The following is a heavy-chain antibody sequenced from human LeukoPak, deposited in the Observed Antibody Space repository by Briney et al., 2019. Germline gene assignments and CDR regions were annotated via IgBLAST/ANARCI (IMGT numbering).Heavy chain of an antibody. V-gene: IGHV3-21*01. CDR3: ARDFSEIAAAGALDY. D-gene: IGHD6-13*01. CDR1: GFTFSSYS. Sequence: PGGSLRLSCAASGFTFSSYSMNWVRQAPGKGLEWVSSISSSSNSYIYYADSVKGRFTISRDNAKNSLYLQMNSLRAEDTAVYYCARDFSEIAAAGALDYWGQGTLVTVSS. J-gene: IGHJ4*02. CDR2: ISSSSNSYI.